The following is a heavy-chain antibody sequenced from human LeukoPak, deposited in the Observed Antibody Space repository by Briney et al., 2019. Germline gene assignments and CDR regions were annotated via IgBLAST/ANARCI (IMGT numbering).Heavy chain of an antibody. CDR1: GFIFSSNW. J-gene: IGHJ6*04. Sequence: GGSLRLSCAASGFIFSSNWMSWVRQAPGKGLEWVANIKEDGCEKYYVDSVKGRFTISRDNAKNSLYLQTNSLRAEDTAVYYCARRALRYCSSTSCPAQYYGVDVWGKGTTVTVSS. D-gene: IGHD2-2*01. V-gene: IGHV3-7*03. CDR2: IKEDGCEK. CDR3: ARRALRYCSSTSCPAQYYGVDV.